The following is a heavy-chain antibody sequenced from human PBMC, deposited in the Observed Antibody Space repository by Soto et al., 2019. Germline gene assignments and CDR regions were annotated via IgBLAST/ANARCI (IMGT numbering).Heavy chain of an antibody. V-gene: IGHV3-23*01. CDR3: AKVIGGSESYWGGSHYYYALDV. CDR2: ISGSDGTT. CDR1: GFIFRDYA. Sequence: GGSLRLSCAASGFIFRDYAMYWVRQAPGKXLEWVSVISGSDGTTFYADSVRGRVTSSRDNSRNMVYLQMISLRAEDTAVYYCAKVIGGSESYWGGSHYYYALDVWGQGTTVTVSS. J-gene: IGHJ6*02. D-gene: IGHD3-10*01.